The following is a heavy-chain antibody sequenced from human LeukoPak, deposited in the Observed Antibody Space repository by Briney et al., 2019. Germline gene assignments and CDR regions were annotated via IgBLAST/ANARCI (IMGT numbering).Heavy chain of an antibody. V-gene: IGHV1-69*06. D-gene: IGHD2-21*02. Sequence: SVTETLKASGGTFSNYAISWVRQAPGQGLEWMGRIIPNSDTANYAQKFQGRVTTTADKSTTTVYMDLSSLRSEDTAVYFCASGSRGADWRPLDYYCRGHVITV. CDR2: IIPNSDTA. CDR1: GGTFSNYA. J-gene: IGHJ6*02. CDR3: ASGSRGADWRPLDYYC.